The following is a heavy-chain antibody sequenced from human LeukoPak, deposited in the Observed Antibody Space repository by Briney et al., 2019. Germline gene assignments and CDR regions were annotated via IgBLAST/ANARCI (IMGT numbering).Heavy chain of an antibody. V-gene: IGHV4-34*01. D-gene: IGHD6-19*01. J-gene: IGHJ4*02. CDR3: AREEHYSAWYVFDF. CDR2: IDQRAPT. CDR1: GASVTNYY. Sequence: AETLSLLCGINGASVTNYYWSWIREPPGKGLEWIGDIDQRAPTNYNPSLKSRVTISRDTSKNQFSLKLGSVTAADTAVYYCAREEHYSAWYVFDFWGQGTLVTVSS.